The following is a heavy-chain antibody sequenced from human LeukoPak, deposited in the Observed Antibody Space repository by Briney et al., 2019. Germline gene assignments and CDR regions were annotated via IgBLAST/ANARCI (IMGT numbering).Heavy chain of an antibody. V-gene: IGHV3-53*01. CDR2: IYSGGST. CDR1: GFTVSTDY. Sequence: GGSLRLSCAASGFTVSTDYMTWVRQAPGKGLEWVSCIYSGGSTYYADSVKGRFSISRDNSRNTLYLQMSSLRAEDTAVYYCAKDAAGPEYWGQGTLVTVSS. J-gene: IGHJ4*02. D-gene: IGHD6-13*01. CDR3: AKDAAGPEY.